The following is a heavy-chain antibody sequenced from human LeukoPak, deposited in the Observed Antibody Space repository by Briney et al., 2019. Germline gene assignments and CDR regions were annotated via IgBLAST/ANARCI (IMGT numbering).Heavy chain of an antibody. CDR2: IYHSGST. Sequence: SETLSLTCAVSGYSISSGYYWGWIRQPPGKGLEWIGSIYHSGSTYYNPSLKSRVTISVDTSKNQFSPKLSSVTAADTAVYYCARRARGTPDYWGQGTLVTVSS. CDR3: ARRARGTPDY. D-gene: IGHD1-1*01. J-gene: IGHJ4*02. CDR1: GYSISSGYY. V-gene: IGHV4-38-2*01.